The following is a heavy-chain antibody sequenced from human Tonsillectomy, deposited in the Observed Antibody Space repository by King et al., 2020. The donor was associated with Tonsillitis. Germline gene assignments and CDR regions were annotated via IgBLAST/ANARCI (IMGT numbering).Heavy chain of an antibody. V-gene: IGHV3-48*01. CDR2: ISSSSTI. CDR3: ARDGGSPHDAFDI. CDR1: GFTFSSYS. Sequence: DVQLVESGGGLVQPGGSLRLSCAASGFTFSSYSMNWVRQAPGKGLEWVSYISSSSTIYYADSVKGRFTISRDNAKNSLYLQMNSLRAEDTAVYYCARDGGSPHDAFDIWGQGTMVTVSS. D-gene: IGHD3-10*01. J-gene: IGHJ3*02.